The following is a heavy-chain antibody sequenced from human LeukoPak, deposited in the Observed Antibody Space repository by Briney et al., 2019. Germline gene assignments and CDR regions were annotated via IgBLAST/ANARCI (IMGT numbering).Heavy chain of an antibody. V-gene: IGHV1-24*01. CDR2: FDPEDGET. CDR3: ATDGRGSGSYLGHLY. CDR1: GYTLTELS. Sequence: ASVKVSCKVSGYTLTELSMHWVRQAPGKGLEWMGGFDPEDGETIYAQKFQGRVTMTEDTSTDTAYMELSSLRSEDTAVYYCATDGRGSGSYLGHLYWGQGTLVTVSS. J-gene: IGHJ4*02. D-gene: IGHD1-26*01.